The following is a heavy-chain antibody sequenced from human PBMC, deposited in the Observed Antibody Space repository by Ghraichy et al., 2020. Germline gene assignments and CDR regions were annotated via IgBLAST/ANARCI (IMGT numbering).Heavy chain of an antibody. J-gene: IGHJ1*01. Sequence: GGSLRLSCAASGFTFSTYSMNWVRQAPGKGLEWVSSISSSSSYIFYADSVKGRFTISRDNANNSLYLQMNSLRAEDTAVYYCARGHSSGWYLNRQTEYFQYWGQGTLVTVSS. CDR3: ARGHSSGWYLNRQTEYFQY. CDR1: GFTFSTYS. V-gene: IGHV3-21*01. D-gene: IGHD6-19*01. CDR2: ISSSSSYI.